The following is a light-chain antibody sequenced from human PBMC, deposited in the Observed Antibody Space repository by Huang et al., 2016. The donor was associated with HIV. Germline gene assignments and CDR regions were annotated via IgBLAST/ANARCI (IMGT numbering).Light chain of an antibody. CDR1: QNISSW. CDR3: QYGET. J-gene: IGKJ1*01. CDR2: KIS. V-gene: IGKV1-5*03. Sequence: DIQLTQSPSTLSASVGDRLTTTCRASQNISSWLAWYQQKPGKAPKLLIYKISSLESGVPSTFSGSGSGTKFTLNINSLQPDDIGTYYCQYGETFGQGSKVEVK.